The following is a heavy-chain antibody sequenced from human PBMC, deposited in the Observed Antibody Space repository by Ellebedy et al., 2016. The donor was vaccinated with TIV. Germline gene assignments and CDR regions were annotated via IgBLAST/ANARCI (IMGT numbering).Heavy chain of an antibody. CDR2: IYHSGST. CDR3: STLAVAGSGPAGDY. J-gene: IGHJ4*02. Sequence: MPSETLSLTCTVSGASISTYYWSWIRQPPGKGLEWIGYIYHSGSTYYNPSLKSRVTISVDTSKNQFSLMLTSVTTADTAVYYCSTLAVAGSGPAGDYWGQGTLVTVSS. V-gene: IGHV4-59*01. CDR1: GASISTYY. D-gene: IGHD6-19*01.